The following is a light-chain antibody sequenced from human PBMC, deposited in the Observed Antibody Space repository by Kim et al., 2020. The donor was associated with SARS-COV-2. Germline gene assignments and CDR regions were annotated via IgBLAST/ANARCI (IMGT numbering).Light chain of an antibody. J-gene: IGLJ3*02. Sequence: TATLAGTGTGTKVANEGAVGRQQRQGHPPKLLSYRNLNRPSGISEGFSASRSGNTASLTISGPRPEDAADYNGPPWDSSLKGWVFGGGTRLTVL. V-gene: IGLV10-54*01. CDR3: PPWDSSLKGWV. CDR1: GTKVANEG. CDR2: RNL.